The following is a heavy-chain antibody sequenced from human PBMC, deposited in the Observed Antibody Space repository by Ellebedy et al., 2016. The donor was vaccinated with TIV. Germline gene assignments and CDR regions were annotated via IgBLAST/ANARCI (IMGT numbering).Heavy chain of an antibody. CDR3: ARDGGSYSDFDY. D-gene: IGHD1-26*01. J-gene: IGHJ4*02. Sequence: AASVKVSCKASGYTFTSYGINWVRQATGQGLEWMGWMNPNRGNKGYAQKFQGRVTMTRNTSISTAYMELSRLRSDDTAVYYCARDGGSYSDFDYWGQGTLVTVSS. V-gene: IGHV1-8*02. CDR1: GYTFTSYG. CDR2: MNPNRGNK.